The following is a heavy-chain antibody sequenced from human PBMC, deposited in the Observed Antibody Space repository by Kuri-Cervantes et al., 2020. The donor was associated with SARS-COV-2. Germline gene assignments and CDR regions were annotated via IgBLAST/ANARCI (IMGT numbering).Heavy chain of an antibody. CDR2: ISRGGNTK. V-gene: IGHV3-11*04. CDR3: VRDGDHWNLDY. J-gene: IGHJ4*02. CDR1: GFTFSDYY. Sequence: GESLKISCGGTGFTFSDYYMSWIRQAPGKGLEWVSYISRGGNTKYYADSVKGRFTISRDNANNSLFLQMNSLRAEDTAVYYCVRDGDHWNLDYWGQGTLVTVSS. D-gene: IGHD1-1*01.